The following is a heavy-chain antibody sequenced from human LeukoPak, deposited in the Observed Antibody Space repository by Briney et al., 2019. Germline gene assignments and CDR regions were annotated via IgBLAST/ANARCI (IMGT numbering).Heavy chain of an antibody. V-gene: IGHV5-51*01. D-gene: IGHD6-6*01. Sequence: GESLKISCKGSGYSFTSYWIDWVRQMPGKGLEWMGIINPGDSNTRYRPSFQGQVTMSADKSINTAYLQWNNVKAADTAVYYCARGEIAARLAYFDYWGQGTLVTVSS. CDR1: GYSFTSYW. CDR2: INPGDSNT. CDR3: ARGEIAARLAYFDY. J-gene: IGHJ4*02.